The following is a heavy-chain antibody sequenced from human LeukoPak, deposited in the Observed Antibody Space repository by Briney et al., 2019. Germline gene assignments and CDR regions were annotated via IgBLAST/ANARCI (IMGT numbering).Heavy chain of an antibody. CDR2: ISRSSRHV. Sequence: GGSLRLSCAASGFTFSDYSMNWVRQAPGKGLEWDSSISRSSRHVYYAGSVKGRFTISRENAKNSLYLQMNSLRAEDMAVYFCVRDLMGSGSTTAYLHHWGQGTLVTVSS. CDR1: GFTFSDYS. CDR3: VRDLMGSGSTTAYLHH. J-gene: IGHJ1*01. V-gene: IGHV3-21*01. D-gene: IGHD1-1*01.